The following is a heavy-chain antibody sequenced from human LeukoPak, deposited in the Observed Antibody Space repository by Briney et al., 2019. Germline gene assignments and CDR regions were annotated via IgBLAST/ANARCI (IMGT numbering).Heavy chain of an antibody. CDR2: VHLDGRT. J-gene: IGHJ4*02. Sequence: GSLRLSCAASGFTVRSNYMSWVRQAPGKGLEWIGEVHLDGRTNYNPSLTGRLTLSMDLYENHISLKLTSVTAADTAVYYCAREGGFYRPLDYLGQGTLVTVSS. CDR3: AREGGFYRPLDY. V-gene: IGHV4-4*02. D-gene: IGHD3-3*01. CDR1: GFTVRSNYM.